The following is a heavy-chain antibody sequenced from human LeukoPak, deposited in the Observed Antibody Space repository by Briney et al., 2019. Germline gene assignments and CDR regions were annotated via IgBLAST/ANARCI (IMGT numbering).Heavy chain of an antibody. CDR2: ISAYNGNT. D-gene: IGHD6-6*01. CDR1: GYTFTSYG. J-gene: IGHJ4*02. Sequence: ASVKVSCKASGYTFTSYGISWVRQAPGQGLEWMGWISAYNGNTNYAQKLQGRVTMTTDTSTSTAYMELRSLRSDDTAVYYCARDRSIRLAARPGYWGQGTLVTVSS. V-gene: IGHV1-18*01. CDR3: ARDRSIRLAARPGY.